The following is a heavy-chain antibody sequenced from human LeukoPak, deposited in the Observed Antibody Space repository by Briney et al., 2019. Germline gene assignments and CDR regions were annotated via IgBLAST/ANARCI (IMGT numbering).Heavy chain of an antibody. Sequence: GGSLRLSCAASGFTFSSYAMSWFRQAPGKGLEWVSAISGSGGSTYYPDSVKGRFTISRDNSKNTLYLQMNSLSAEDTAVYYCASLALKYYYYDSSGRWYWGQGTLVTVSS. D-gene: IGHD3-22*01. CDR3: ASLALKYYYYDSSGRWY. V-gene: IGHV3-23*01. J-gene: IGHJ4*02. CDR2: ISGSGGST. CDR1: GFTFSSYA.